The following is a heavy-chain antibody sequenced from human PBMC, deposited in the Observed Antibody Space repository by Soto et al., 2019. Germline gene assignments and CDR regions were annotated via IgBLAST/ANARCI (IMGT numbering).Heavy chain of an antibody. CDR3: ATSEGRDGYSFDY. CDR2: INAGNGNT. J-gene: IGHJ4*02. V-gene: IGHV1-3*01. CDR1: GYTFTSYA. D-gene: IGHD5-12*01. Sequence: ASVKVSCKASGYTFTSYAMHWVRQAPGQRLEWMGWINAGNGNTKYSQKFQDRVTITADESTGTAYLELSSLTSEDTAVYYCATSEGRDGYSFDYWGPGTLVTVSS.